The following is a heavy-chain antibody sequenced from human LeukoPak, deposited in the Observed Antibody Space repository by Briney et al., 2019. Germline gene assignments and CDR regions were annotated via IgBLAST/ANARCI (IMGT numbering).Heavy chain of an antibody. Sequence: SVKVSCKASGYTFTSYGISWVRQAPGQGLEWMGWISAYNGNTNYAQKLQGRVTMTTDTSTSTAYMELRSLRSDDTAVYYCARVAPYSGTYDAFDIWGQGTMVTVSS. V-gene: IGHV1-18*01. CDR3: ARVAPYSGTYDAFDI. J-gene: IGHJ3*02. CDR1: GYTFTSYG. D-gene: IGHD1-26*01. CDR2: ISAYNGNT.